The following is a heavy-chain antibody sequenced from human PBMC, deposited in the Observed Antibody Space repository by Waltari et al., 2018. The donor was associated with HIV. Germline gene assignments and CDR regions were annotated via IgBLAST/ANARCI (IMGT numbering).Heavy chain of an antibody. CDR1: GFTFNNFA. CDR3: AKAVMETAVSSPVDC. J-gene: IGHJ4*01. Sequence: EVQLVESGGGLVQPGGSLRLSCTASGFTFNNFAMIWVRQAPGKGLEWVSVIGGSGGTTYYADSVKGRFTVSRDNFKNTVYLQMNSLRAGDTAIYYCAKAVMETAVSSPVDCWGHGALVTVSS. CDR2: IGGSGGTT. D-gene: IGHD5-18*01. V-gene: IGHV3-23*04.